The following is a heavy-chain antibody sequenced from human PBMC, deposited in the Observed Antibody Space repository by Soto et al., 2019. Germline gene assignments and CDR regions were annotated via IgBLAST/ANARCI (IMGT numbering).Heavy chain of an antibody. D-gene: IGHD3-10*01. J-gene: IGHJ6*03. Sequence: SETLSLTCTVSGGSISSSSYYWGWIRQPPGKGLEWIGSIYYSGSTYYNPSLKSRVTISVDTSKNQFSLKLSSVTAADTAVYYCAIQAGITMVRGVNRYYYYYMDVWGKGTTVTVSS. CDR2: IYYSGST. CDR3: AIQAGITMVRGVNRYYYYYMDV. CDR1: GGSISSSSYY. V-gene: IGHV4-39*01.